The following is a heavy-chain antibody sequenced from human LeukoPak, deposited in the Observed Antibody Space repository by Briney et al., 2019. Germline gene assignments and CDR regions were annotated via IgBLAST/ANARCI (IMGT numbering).Heavy chain of an antibody. J-gene: IGHJ4*02. CDR1: GGSISSSSYY. CDR3: ARSSYGAGSKPYWVDY. D-gene: IGHD3-10*01. V-gene: IGHV4-39*01. Sequence: PSETLCLTCTVSGGSISSSSYYWAWIRQPPGKGLEYIGSYSGSTYNNPSLKSRVTMSVDTSKKQFSLKLSSVTAADTAVYFCARSSYGAGSKPYWVDYWGQGTPVTVSS. CDR2: YSGST.